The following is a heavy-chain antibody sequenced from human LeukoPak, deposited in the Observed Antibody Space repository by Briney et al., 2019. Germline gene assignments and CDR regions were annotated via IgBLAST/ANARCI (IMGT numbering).Heavy chain of an antibody. Sequence: SETLSLTCTVSGGSISSYYWSWIRQPAGKGLEWIGRIYTSGSTNYNPSLKSRVTMSVDTSKNQFSLKLSSVTAADTAVYYCARDLLVVPAEDYYYYYMDVWGKGTTVTVSS. CDR3: ARDLLVVPAEDYYYYYMDV. CDR1: GGSISSYY. J-gene: IGHJ6*03. CDR2: IYTSGST. V-gene: IGHV4-4*07. D-gene: IGHD2-2*01.